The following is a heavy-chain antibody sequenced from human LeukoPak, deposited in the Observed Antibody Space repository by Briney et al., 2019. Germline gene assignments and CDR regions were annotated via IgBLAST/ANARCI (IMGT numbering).Heavy chain of an antibody. CDR3: ARDNSVRDEAWWFNP. Sequence: SETLSLTCTVSGGSISGHYWTWIRQPPGKGLEWIGSIYHSGRTYYNPSLKSRVTISVDTSKNQFSLKLSSVTAADTAVYYCARDNSVRDEAWWFNPWGQGTLVTVSS. V-gene: IGHV4-38-2*02. CDR1: GGSISGHY. J-gene: IGHJ5*02. CDR2: IYHSGRT. D-gene: IGHD5-24*01.